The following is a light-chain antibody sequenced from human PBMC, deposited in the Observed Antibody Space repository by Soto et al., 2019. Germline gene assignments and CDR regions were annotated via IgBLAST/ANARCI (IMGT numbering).Light chain of an antibody. CDR1: QSISSW. J-gene: IGKJ1*01. CDR2: DAS. Sequence: DIQMTQSPSTLSASVGDRVTINCRASQSISSWLAWYQQKPGKAPKLLIYDASSLESGVPSRFSGSGSVTEFTLTISSLKPDDFATYYCQQYQSYSRTFGQGTKVDIK. CDR3: QQYQSYSRT. V-gene: IGKV1-5*01.